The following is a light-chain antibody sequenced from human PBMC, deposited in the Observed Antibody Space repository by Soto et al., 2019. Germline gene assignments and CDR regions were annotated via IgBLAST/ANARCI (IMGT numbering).Light chain of an antibody. CDR3: QQVNVYPST. CDR2: DAS. Sequence: IQLTQSASSLSASVGDTVTITCRASQGISSYLGWYQQKPGKAPNLLIYDASTLHSGVPSRFSGGGSGTDFTLTISSLQPEDFATYYCQQVNVYPSTCGGGTKVDIK. V-gene: IGKV1-9*01. CDR1: QGISSY. J-gene: IGKJ4*01.